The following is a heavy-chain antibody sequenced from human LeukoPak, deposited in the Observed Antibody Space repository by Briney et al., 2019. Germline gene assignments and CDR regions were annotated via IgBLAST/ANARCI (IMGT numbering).Heavy chain of an antibody. CDR1: GYTFIGYY. CDR3: ARGYYGSGGEFDY. Sequence: ASVKVSCKASGYTFIGYYMHWVRQAPGQGLEWMGWINPNSGGTNYAQKFQGRVTMTRDTSISTAYMELSRQRSDDTAVYYCARGYYGSGGEFDYWGQGTLVTVSS. V-gene: IGHV1-2*02. D-gene: IGHD3-10*01. CDR2: INPNSGGT. J-gene: IGHJ4*02.